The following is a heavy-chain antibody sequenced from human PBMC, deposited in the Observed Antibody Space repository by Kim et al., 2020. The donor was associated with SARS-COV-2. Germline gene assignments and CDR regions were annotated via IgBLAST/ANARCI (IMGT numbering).Heavy chain of an antibody. CDR3: ARVRQWMTPRYFDY. V-gene: IGHV4-34*01. D-gene: IGHD6-19*01. Sequence: PYLKSRVSKSVDTSKNQFSLKLSSVTAADTAVYYCARVRQWMTPRYFDYWGQGTLVTVSS. J-gene: IGHJ4*02.